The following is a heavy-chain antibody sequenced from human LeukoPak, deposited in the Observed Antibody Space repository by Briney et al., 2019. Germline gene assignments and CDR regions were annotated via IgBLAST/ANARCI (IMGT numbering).Heavy chain of an antibody. CDR2: ISGSGGST. CDR1: GFTFSSYA. D-gene: IGHD2-21*02. V-gene: IGHV3-23*01. Sequence: GGSLRLSCAASGFTFSSYAMSWVRQAPGKGLEWVSAISGSGGSTYYADSVKGRFTISRDNSKNTLYLQMNSLRAEDTAVYYCAKDAAYCGGDCFPYYYGMDVWGQGTTVTVSS. J-gene: IGHJ6*02. CDR3: AKDAAYCGGDCFPYYYGMDV.